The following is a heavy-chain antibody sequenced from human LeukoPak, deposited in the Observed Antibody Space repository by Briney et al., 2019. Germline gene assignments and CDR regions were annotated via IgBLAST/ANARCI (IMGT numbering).Heavy chain of an antibody. D-gene: IGHD3-22*01. V-gene: IGHV3-21*01. Sequence: GGSLRLSCAASGFTFSSYSMNWVRQAPGKGLEWVSSISSSGSYIYYADSVKGRFTISRDNAKNSLYLQMNSLRAEDTAVYYCASLYDSSGYSPRVDYWGQGTLVTVSS. CDR3: ASLYDSSGYSPRVDY. CDR2: ISSSGSYI. J-gene: IGHJ4*02. CDR1: GFTFSSYS.